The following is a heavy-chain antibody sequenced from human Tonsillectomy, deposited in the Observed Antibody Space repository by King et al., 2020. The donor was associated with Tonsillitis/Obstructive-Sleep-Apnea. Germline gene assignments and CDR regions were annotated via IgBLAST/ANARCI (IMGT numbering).Heavy chain of an antibody. Sequence: VQLVESGGGLVQPGGSLRLSCAASGFTFSSYSMNWVRQAPGKGLEWVSYISSSNNTVYYADSVKGRFTISRDNAKNSLYLQMNSLRDEDTAVYYCARLRYGSRASCYEGFDYWGQGTLVTVSS. CDR3: ARLRYGSRASCYEGFDY. CDR1: GFTFSSYS. D-gene: IGHD2-2*01. J-gene: IGHJ4*02. V-gene: IGHV3-48*02. CDR2: ISSSNNTV.